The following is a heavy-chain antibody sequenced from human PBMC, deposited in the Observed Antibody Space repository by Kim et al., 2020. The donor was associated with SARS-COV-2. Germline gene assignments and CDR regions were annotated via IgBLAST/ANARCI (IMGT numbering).Heavy chain of an antibody. CDR3: ARSDWFDR. CDR2: IKGDGSTI. CDR1: GFTFSSSW. Sequence: GGSLRLSCAASGFTFSSSWMHWVRQAPGKGLVWVSRIKGDGSTIYYADSVKGRFTTSRDNAKNTLYLQMNSLRADDTAVYYCARSDWFDRWGQGTLVTVSS. J-gene: IGHJ5*02. V-gene: IGHV3-74*01.